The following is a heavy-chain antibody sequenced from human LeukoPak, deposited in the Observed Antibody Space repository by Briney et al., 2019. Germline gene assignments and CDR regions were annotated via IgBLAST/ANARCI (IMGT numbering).Heavy chain of an antibody. CDR3: AKDPSTRFDY. J-gene: IGHJ4*02. CDR1: GLSLSNAW. CDR2: IKRKTEGGTT. V-gene: IGHV3-15*07. Sequence: GGSLRLSCGASGLSLSNAWMNWVRQAPGKGLEWVGRIKRKTEGGTTYYADSVKGRFTISRDNSKNTLYLQMNSLRAEDTAVYYCAKDPSTRFDYWGQGALVTVSS.